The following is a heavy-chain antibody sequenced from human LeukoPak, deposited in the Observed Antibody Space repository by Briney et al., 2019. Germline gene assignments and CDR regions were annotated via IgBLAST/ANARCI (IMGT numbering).Heavy chain of an antibody. V-gene: IGHV3-74*01. Sequence: GGCLRLSCAASGFTFTNYWMHWVRQAPGMGLVWVSRLPPDELGIIYADSVKGRFTVSRDNAKNTVYLQMNNLRVDDTAMYYCVGTIASRGSEYWGQGALVTVSS. CDR3: VGTIASRGSEY. D-gene: IGHD6-6*01. CDR1: GFTFTNYW. J-gene: IGHJ4*02. CDR2: LPPDELGI.